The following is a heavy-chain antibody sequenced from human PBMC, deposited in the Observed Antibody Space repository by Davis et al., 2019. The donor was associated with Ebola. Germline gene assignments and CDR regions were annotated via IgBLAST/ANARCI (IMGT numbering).Heavy chain of an antibody. J-gene: IGHJ6*04. D-gene: IGHD3-10*01. CDR3: ARAPMVRGVISPYYYHGMDV. V-gene: IGHV3-21*01. CDR2: ISSSSNYI. Sequence: GESLKISCAASGFTFSSNSMNWVRQAPGKGLEWVSFISSSSNYIYYADSVKGRFTISRDNTLQMNSLRAEDTAVYYCARAPMVRGVISPYYYHGMDVWGKGTTVTVSS. CDR1: GFTFSSNS.